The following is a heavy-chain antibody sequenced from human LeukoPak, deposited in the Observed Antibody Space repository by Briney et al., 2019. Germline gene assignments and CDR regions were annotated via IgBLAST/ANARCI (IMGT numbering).Heavy chain of an antibody. CDR2: INPNSGGT. CDR1: GYTLTAYY. CDR3: ARGYCSGGTCYLVENWLDP. V-gene: IGHV1-2*06. Sequence: ASVKVSXKASGYTLTAYYIYWVRQAPGQGLEWIGRINPNSGGTDYAQNFQGRVTMTRDTSISTAYMELSRLRSDDTAVYYCARGYCSGGTCYLVENWLDPWGQGTLVTVSS. D-gene: IGHD2-15*01. J-gene: IGHJ5*02.